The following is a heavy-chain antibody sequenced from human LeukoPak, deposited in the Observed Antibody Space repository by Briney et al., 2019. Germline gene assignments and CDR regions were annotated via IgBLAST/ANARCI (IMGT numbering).Heavy chain of an antibody. D-gene: IGHD2-8*01. V-gene: IGHV4-59*08. CDR2: TYHSGTT. Sequence: SETLSLTCTVSGGSISSYYWGWIRQPPGKGLEWIGYTYHSGTTNYDSSLKSRVTMSLDTSRSQLSLNLTSVTAADTAVYYCARHGVTRWYFDLWGRGTLVTVSS. CDR3: ARHGVTRWYFDL. J-gene: IGHJ2*01. CDR1: GGSISSYY.